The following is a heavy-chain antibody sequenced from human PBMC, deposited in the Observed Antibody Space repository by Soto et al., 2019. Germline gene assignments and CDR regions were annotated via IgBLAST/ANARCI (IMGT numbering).Heavy chain of an antibody. CDR2: IIPIFGTA. V-gene: IGHV1-69*12. CDR1: GDTFSSYA. D-gene: IGHD6-13*01. CDR3: VLHTSGAAAGTWWFDP. Sequence: QVQLVQSGAEVKKPGSSVKVSCKASGDTFSSYAISWVRQAPGQGLEWMGGIIPIFGTANYAQKFQGRVTITADESTSTAYMELSSLRSEDTAVYYCVLHTSGAAAGTWWFDPWGQGTLVTVSS. J-gene: IGHJ5*02.